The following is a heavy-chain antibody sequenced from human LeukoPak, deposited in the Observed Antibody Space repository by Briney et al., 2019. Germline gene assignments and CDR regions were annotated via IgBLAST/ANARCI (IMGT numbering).Heavy chain of an antibody. CDR1: GGSMSGNL. CDR2: IYPSGAP. V-gene: IGHV4-4*07. J-gene: IGHJ4*02. Sequence: PSETLSLTCTVSGGSMSGNLWSWIRQPAGKGLEWIGRIYPSGAPNYSPSPKSRVSMSVDTSNNYVSLRLSSVTAADTAVYYRARDVCTGTVCRSGAVFDYWGQGILVTVAS. D-gene: IGHD2-8*02. CDR3: ARDVCTGTVCRSGAVFDY.